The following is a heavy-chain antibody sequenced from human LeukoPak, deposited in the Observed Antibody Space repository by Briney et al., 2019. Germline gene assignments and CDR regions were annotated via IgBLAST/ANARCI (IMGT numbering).Heavy chain of an antibody. V-gene: IGHV4-34*01. J-gene: IGHJ4*02. CDR1: GGSFSGYY. Sequence: SETLSLTCAVYGGSFSGYYWSWIRQPPGKGLEWIGEINHSGSTNYNPSLKSRVTISVDTSKNQFSLKLSSVTAADTAVYYCARGGDSSSWYLIDYWGQGTLVTVSS. D-gene: IGHD6-13*01. CDR3: ARGGDSSSWYLIDY. CDR2: INHSGST.